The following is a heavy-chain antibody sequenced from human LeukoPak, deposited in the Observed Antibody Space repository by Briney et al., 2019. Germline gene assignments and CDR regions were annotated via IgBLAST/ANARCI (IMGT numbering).Heavy chain of an antibody. V-gene: IGHV4-31*02. CDR3: AREKMMGAQVWFDP. D-gene: IGHD1-26*01. CDR1: GGSISTGGYY. Sequence: PSETLSLTCAVSGGSISTGGYYWNWIRQYPGKGLEWIGYISYTGTPFYNPSLKSRVTISVDTSKNQFSLNLTSVTAADTAMYYCAREKMMGAQVWFDPWGQGTLVTVSS. CDR2: ISYTGTP. J-gene: IGHJ5*02.